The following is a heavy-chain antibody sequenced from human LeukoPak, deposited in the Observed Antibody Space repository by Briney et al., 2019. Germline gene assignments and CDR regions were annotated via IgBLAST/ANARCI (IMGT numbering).Heavy chain of an antibody. CDR3: ARGYYDSSGYSDAFDI. J-gene: IGHJ3*02. CDR2: VTGDGSST. CDR1: GFTFSSYW. V-gene: IGHV3-74*03. Sequence: GGSLRLSCAASGFTFSSYWMHWVRQGPGKGLVWVSRVTGDGSSTVYADSVKGRFAVSRDNAKNTLYLQMNSLRADDTAVYYCARGYYDSSGYSDAFDIWGQGTMVTVSS. D-gene: IGHD3-22*01.